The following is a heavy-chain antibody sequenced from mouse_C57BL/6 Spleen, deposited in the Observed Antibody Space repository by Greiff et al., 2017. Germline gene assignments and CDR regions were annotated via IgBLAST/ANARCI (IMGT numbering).Heavy chain of an antibody. Sequence: VQLQQSGPELVKPGASVKISCKASGYTFTDYYMNWVKQSHGKSLEWIGDINPNNGGTSYNQKFKGKATLTVDKSSSTAYMELRSLTSEDSAVYYCARRFYYVSSPYYVDDWGQGTTLTVAS. CDR2: INPNNGGT. J-gene: IGHJ2*01. CDR3: ARRFYYVSSPYYVDD. V-gene: IGHV1-26*01. D-gene: IGHD1-1*01. CDR1: GYTFTDYY.